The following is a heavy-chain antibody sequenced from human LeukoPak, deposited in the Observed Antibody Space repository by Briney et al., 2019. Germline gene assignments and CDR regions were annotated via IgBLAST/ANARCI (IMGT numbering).Heavy chain of an antibody. CDR3: ASREGYCSGGSCYRWGY. J-gene: IGHJ4*02. CDR2: MYHSGST. V-gene: IGHV4-4*02. D-gene: IGHD2-15*01. CDR1: CGSISSSNW. Sequence: SETLSLTCAVSCGSISSSNWWSGVRQPPGKGREWIGEMYHSGSTTYNPSLKSRVTISVDKSKNQFSLKLSSVTAAETAVYYCASREGYCSGGSCYRWGYWGQGTLVTVSS.